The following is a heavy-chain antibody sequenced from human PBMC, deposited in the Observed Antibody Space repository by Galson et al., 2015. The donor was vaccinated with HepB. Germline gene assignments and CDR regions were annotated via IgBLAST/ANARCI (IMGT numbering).Heavy chain of an antibody. D-gene: IGHD2-2*01. CDR2: INPNSGGT. CDR1: GYTFTGYY. Sequence: SVKVSCKASGYTFTGYYMHWVRQAPGQGLEWMGWINPNSGGTNYAQKFQGRVTMTRDTSISTTYMELSRLRSDDTAVYYCARDGPLCSSTSCYYSDAFDIWGQGTMVTVSS. J-gene: IGHJ3*02. CDR3: ARDGPLCSSTSCYYSDAFDI. V-gene: IGHV1-2*02.